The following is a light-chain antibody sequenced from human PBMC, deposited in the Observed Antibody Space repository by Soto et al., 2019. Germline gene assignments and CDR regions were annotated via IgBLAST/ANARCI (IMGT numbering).Light chain of an antibody. CDR1: QSINTW. CDR2: TAS. J-gene: IGKJ1*01. Sequence: DIQMTQSPSTLSASVGDRVIITCRASQSINTWLAWYQQKPGKAPRLLIYTASSLESGVPSRFSGSGSGTEFTLTISSLQPDDFATYYCQQHESYPRTFGQGTKVEIK. V-gene: IGKV1-5*03. CDR3: QQHESYPRT.